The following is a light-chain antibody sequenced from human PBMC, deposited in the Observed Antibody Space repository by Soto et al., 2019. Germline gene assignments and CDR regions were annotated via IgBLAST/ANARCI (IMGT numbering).Light chain of an antibody. J-gene: IGKJ5*01. CDR2: GAS. Sequence: EIVLTQSPGTLSLSPGERATLSCRASQSVSNNYLAWYQQKPGQAPRLLISGASTRATGVPDRFSGSGSGTDFILTISRLEPEDYAVYYSQQYGSSPPNTFGHGTRLEI. CDR3: QQYGSSPPNT. V-gene: IGKV3-20*01. CDR1: QSVSNNY.